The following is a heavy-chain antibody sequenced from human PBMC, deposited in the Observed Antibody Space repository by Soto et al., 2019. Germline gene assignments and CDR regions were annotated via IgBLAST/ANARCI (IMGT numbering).Heavy chain of an antibody. CDR3: GIVDMIMFGGIPGPNDAIDR. D-gene: IGHD3-16*01. CDR2: IYFSEST. Sequence: SETLSLTCNVSGASISSGDYYWSWIRQPPGKGLEWIGYIYFSESTSYNPSLKSRVTISGDKSKNQFSLRVTSVTAADTAVYYCGIVDMIMFGGIPGPNDAIDRWGQGKMVSVSS. CDR1: GASISSGDYY. J-gene: IGHJ3*01. V-gene: IGHV4-30-4*01.